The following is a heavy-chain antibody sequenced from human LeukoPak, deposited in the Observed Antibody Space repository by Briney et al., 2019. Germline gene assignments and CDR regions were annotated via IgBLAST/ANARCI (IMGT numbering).Heavy chain of an antibody. V-gene: IGHV4-39*01. CDR1: GGSISSSSYY. D-gene: IGHD6-6*01. J-gene: IGHJ4*02. CDR2: IYYSGST. CDR3: ARVSIAARFDY. Sequence: SETLSLTCTVSGGSISSSSYYWGWIRQPPGKGLEWNGSIYYSGSTYYNPSLKSRVTISVDTSKNQFSLKLSSVTAADTAVYYCARVSIAARFDYWGQGTLVTVSS.